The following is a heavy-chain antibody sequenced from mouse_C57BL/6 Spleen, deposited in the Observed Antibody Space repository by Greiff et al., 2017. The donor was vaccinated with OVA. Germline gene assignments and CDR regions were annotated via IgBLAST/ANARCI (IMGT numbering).Heavy chain of an antibody. Sequence: EVQVVESGPGLVKPSQSLSLTCSVTGYSITSGYYWNWIRQFPGNKLEWMGYISYDGSNNYNPSLKNRTSITRDTSKNQFFLKLNSMTTEDTATYYCAREIVRTTDYAMDYWGQGTSVTVSS. CDR1: GYSITSGYY. V-gene: IGHV3-6*01. CDR2: ISYDGSN. D-gene: IGHD1-1*01. J-gene: IGHJ4*01. CDR3: AREIVRTTDYAMDY.